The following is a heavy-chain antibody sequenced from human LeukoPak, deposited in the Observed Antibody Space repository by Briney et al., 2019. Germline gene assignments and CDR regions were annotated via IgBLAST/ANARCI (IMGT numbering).Heavy chain of an antibody. Sequence: ASVKVSCKASGYTFTGYYMHWVRQAPGQGLEWMGWINPNSGGTNYAQKFQGRVTMTRHTSISTAYMELSRLRSDDTAVYYCAREWNIYSSWRYYYYYYMDVWGKGTTVTVSS. J-gene: IGHJ6*03. D-gene: IGHD6-13*01. V-gene: IGHV1-2*02. CDR2: INPNSGGT. CDR3: AREWNIYSSWRYYYYYYMDV. CDR1: GYTFTGYY.